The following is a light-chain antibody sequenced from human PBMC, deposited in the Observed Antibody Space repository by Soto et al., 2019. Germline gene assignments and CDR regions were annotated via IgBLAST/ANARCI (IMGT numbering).Light chain of an antibody. J-gene: IGLJ3*02. Sequence: QSVLIQPPSASGTPGQRVTISCSGSSSNIGSNALNWYQQLPGTAPKLLIYNNNQRPSGVPDRFSGSKSGTSASLAISGLQSEDEADYYCAVWDDSLIGRVFGGGTKLTVL. CDR2: NNN. CDR3: AVWDDSLIGRV. CDR1: SSNIGSNA. V-gene: IGLV1-44*01.